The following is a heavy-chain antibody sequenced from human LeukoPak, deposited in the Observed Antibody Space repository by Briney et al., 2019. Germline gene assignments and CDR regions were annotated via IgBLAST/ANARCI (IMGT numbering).Heavy chain of an antibody. V-gene: IGHV3-15*01. D-gene: IGHD1-26*01. J-gene: IGHJ3*01. Sequence: GGSLRLSCAPSGVTYSKAWMNGVRQAPGKGLEWVGRTKAKTDGGTTEYTAPVKGRFTISRDDSKNTLYLQMNSLKTEDTAVYYCTTGRRYSASYVAFDVGGQGTMVTVSS. CDR3: TTGRRYSASYVAFDV. CDR1: GVTYSKAW. CDR2: TKAKTDGGTT.